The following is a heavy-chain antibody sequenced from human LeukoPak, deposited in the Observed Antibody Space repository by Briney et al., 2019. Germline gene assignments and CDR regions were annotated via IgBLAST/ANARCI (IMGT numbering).Heavy chain of an antibody. D-gene: IGHD2-2*01. CDR1: GFTFSSYA. Sequence: GGSLRLSCAASGFTFSSYAMSWVRQAPGKGLEWVSAISGSGGGTYYADSVKGRFTISRDNSKNTLYLQMNSLRAEDTAVYYCAKDRTPPRIVVVPAAISPFDYWGQGTLVTVSS. J-gene: IGHJ4*02. CDR3: AKDRTPPRIVVVPAAISPFDY. CDR2: ISGSGGGT. V-gene: IGHV3-23*01.